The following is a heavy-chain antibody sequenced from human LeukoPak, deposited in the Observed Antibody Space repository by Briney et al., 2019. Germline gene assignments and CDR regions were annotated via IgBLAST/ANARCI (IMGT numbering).Heavy chain of an antibody. Sequence: ASVKVSCKASGYTFTSYGISWVRQAPGQGLEWMGWISAYNGNTYYAQKLQGRVTMTTDTSTSTAYMELRSLRSDDTAVYYCARLPLYYDILTGYYTYYYYYGMDVWGKGTTVTVSS. D-gene: IGHD3-9*01. J-gene: IGHJ6*04. V-gene: IGHV1-18*04. CDR2: ISAYNGNT. CDR3: ARLPLYYDILTGYYTYYYYYGMDV. CDR1: GYTFTSYG.